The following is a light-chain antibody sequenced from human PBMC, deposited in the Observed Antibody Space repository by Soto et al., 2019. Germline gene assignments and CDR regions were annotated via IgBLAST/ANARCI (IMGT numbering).Light chain of an antibody. CDR1: QSVSNSY. CDR2: GIS. Sequence: ESVLTQSPGTLSLSPGERATLSCRASQSVSNSYFAWYQQKPGQAPRLLIYGISSRATGIPDMFSGSGSGTDFYFTISRLEHEDFVVYYCQQDSSLSHTFGQGTKVDNK. J-gene: IGKJ2*01. CDR3: QQDSSLSHT. V-gene: IGKV3-20*01.